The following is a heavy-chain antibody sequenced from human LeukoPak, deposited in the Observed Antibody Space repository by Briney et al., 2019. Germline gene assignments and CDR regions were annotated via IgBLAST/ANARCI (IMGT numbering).Heavy chain of an antibody. CDR1: GFTFSSYS. V-gene: IGHV3-21*01. Sequence: PGGSLRLSCAASGFTFSSYSMNWVRQAPGKGLEWVSSISGSSSYIYYADSVKGRFTISRDNAKNSLYLRMNSLRAEDTAVYYCAKGGSWIQLWLHFDYWGQGTLVTVSS. J-gene: IGHJ4*02. CDR2: ISGSSSYI. D-gene: IGHD5-18*01. CDR3: AKGGSWIQLWLHFDY.